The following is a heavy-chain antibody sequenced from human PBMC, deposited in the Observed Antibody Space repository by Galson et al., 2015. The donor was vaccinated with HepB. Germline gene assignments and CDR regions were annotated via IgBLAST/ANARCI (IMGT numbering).Heavy chain of an antibody. V-gene: IGHV1-18*01. CDR3: ARDLGGSSGWSLDKDGDWFDP. J-gene: IGHJ5*02. Sequence: SVKVSCKASGYTFTNYGISWVRQAPGQGLEWMGWISAYNGNTNYAQKLQGRVTMTTDTSTSTAYMELRSLRSDDTAVYYCARDLGGSSGWSLDKDGDWFDPWGQGTLVTVSS. D-gene: IGHD6-19*01. CDR2: ISAYNGNT. CDR1: GYTFTNYG.